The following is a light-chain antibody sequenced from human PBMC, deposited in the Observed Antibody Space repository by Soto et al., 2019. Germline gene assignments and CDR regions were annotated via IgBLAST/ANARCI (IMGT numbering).Light chain of an antibody. J-gene: IGKJ5*01. CDR1: QSFSNNY. CDR2: GAS. Sequence: EIVLTQSPGTLSLSPGERATLSCRTSQSFSNNYLAWYQQKPGQAPRLLIYGASSRATGIPDRFSGSGSGTDFTLTISSLEPEDFAVYYCQQRSSWPPTFGQGTRLEIK. CDR3: QQRSSWPPT. V-gene: IGKV3D-20*02.